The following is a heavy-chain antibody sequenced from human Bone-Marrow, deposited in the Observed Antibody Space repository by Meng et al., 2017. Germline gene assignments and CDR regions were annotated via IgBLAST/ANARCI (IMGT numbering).Heavy chain of an antibody. CDR3: AREYCGGDCYFVSEYYFDY. D-gene: IGHD2-21*02. V-gene: IGHV4-4*07. CDR2: IYTSGST. CDR1: GGSISSYY. Sequence: SETLSLTCTVSGGSISSYYWSWIRQPAGKGLEWNGRIYTSGSTNYNPSLKSRVTMSVDTSKNQFSLKLSSVTAADTAVYYCAREYCGGDCYFVSEYYFDYWGQGTLVTVSS. J-gene: IGHJ4*02.